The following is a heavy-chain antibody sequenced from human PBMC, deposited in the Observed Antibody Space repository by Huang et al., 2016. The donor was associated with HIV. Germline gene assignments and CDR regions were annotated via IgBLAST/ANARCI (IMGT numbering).Heavy chain of an antibody. CDR1: GGSISSSSYY. J-gene: IGHJ3*02. Sequence: QLQLQESGPGLVKPSETLSLTCSVSGGSISSSSYYWGWIRQPPGKGLEWIGSIYYSGSTFYNPYLKSRVTISVDTSKNHFSLRLSSVTAADTSVYYCARHMDCSSSSCLAGGHERGPFDMWGQGTMVTVSS. V-gene: IGHV4-39*01. D-gene: IGHD2-2*01. CDR2: IYYSGST. CDR3: ARHMDCSSSSCLAGGHERGPFDM.